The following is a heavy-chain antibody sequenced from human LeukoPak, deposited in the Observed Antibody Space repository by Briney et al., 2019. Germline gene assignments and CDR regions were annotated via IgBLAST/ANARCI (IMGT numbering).Heavy chain of an antibody. CDR3: ARAQDTEILTGYYADY. Sequence: SETLSLTCTVSGGSISSYYWSWIRQPPGKGLEWIGYIYYSGSTYYNPSLKSRVTISVDTSKNQFSLKLSSVTAADTAVYYCARAQDTEILTGYYADYWGQGTLVTVSS. CDR2: IYYSGST. J-gene: IGHJ4*02. D-gene: IGHD3-9*01. CDR1: GGSISSYY. V-gene: IGHV4-59*12.